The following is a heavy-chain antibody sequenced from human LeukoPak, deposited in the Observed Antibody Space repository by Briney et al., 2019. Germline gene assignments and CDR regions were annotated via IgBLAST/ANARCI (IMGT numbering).Heavy chain of an antibody. CDR3: AKGGYSNGRYYYYYMDV. V-gene: IGHV3-23*01. D-gene: IGHD5-18*01. J-gene: IGHJ6*03. CDR2: LSGSGGST. Sequence: GGSLRLSCAASGFTFSRYAMGWVRQAPGKGLQCISALSGSGGSTYYADSVKGRFTISRDNSKNTLYLQMNSLRAEDTAVYYCAKGGYSNGRYYYYYMDVWGEGTTVTVSS. CDR1: GFTFSRYA.